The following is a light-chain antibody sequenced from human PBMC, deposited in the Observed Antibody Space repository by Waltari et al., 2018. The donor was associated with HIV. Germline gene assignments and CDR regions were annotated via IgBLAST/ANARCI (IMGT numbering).Light chain of an antibody. Sequence: SALTQPRSVSGSPGQSVTIPCTGTRSDVGGYTYCSWYQQHTGKAPKLMIYDVSKRPSGVPDRFSGSKSGNTASLTISGLQAEYEADYYCCSYAGSYTYVFVTGTKVTVL. CDR2: DVS. CDR1: RSDVGGYTY. J-gene: IGLJ1*01. CDR3: CSYAGSYTYV. V-gene: IGLV2-11*01.